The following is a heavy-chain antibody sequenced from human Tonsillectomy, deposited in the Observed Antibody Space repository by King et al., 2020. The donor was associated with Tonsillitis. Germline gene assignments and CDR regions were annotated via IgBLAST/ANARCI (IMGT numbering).Heavy chain of an antibody. J-gene: IGHJ4*02. V-gene: IGHV3-30*04. D-gene: IGHD3-16*02. CDR2: ISYDGSNK. CDR3: ASETNYVWGSYRYTYFDY. Sequence: VQLVESGGGVVQPGRSLRLSCAASGFTFSSYAMHWVRQAPGKGLEWVAFISYDGSNKYYADSVKGRFTISRDNSKNQLYMQMNSLRAEDTAVYYCASETNYVWGSYRYTYFDYWGQGTLVTVSS. CDR1: GFTFSSYA.